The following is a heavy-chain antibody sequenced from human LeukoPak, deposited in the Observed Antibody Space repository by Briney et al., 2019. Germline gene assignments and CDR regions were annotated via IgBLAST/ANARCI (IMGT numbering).Heavy chain of an antibody. V-gene: IGHV3-23*01. J-gene: IGHJ4*02. CDR3: AKDRVGSSGNVMGY. Sequence: GGSLRLSCAASGFTFSSYEMNWVRQAPGKGLEWVSAISGSGGSTYYADSVKGRFTISRDNSKNTLYLQMNSLRAEDTAVYYCAKDRVGSSGNVMGYWGQGTLVTVSS. CDR1: GFTFSSYE. CDR2: ISGSGGST. D-gene: IGHD6-6*01.